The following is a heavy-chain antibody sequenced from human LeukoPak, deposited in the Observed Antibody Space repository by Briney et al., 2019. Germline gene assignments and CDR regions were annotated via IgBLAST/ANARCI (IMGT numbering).Heavy chain of an antibody. V-gene: IGHV1-69*13. Sequence: SVKVSCKASGGTFSSYAISWVRQAPGQGLEWMGGIIPIFGTANYAQKFQGKVTITADESTSTAYMELSSLRSEDTAVYYCARPPTTVTTYTPLDYWGQGTLVTVSS. CDR2: IIPIFGTA. J-gene: IGHJ4*02. CDR1: GGTFSSYA. CDR3: ARPPTTVTTYTPLDY. D-gene: IGHD4-11*01.